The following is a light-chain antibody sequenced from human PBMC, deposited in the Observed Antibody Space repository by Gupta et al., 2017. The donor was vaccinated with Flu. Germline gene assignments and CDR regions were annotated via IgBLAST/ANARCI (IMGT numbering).Light chain of an antibody. CDR2: EVN. CDR1: SSDVGGYQY. Sequence: QSALTQPAPVSGSPGQSITISCPGTSSDVGGYQYVAWYQQHPDKAPKLMIYEVNSRPSGVSSRFSGAKSGNTASLTISGLQADDEADYYCCSFTTSNTWVFGGGTKVTVL. J-gene: IGLJ3*02. V-gene: IGLV2-14*03. CDR3: CSFTTSNTWV.